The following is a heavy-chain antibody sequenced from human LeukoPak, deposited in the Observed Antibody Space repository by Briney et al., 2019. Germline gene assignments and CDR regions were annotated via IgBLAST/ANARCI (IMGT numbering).Heavy chain of an antibody. J-gene: IGHJ6*03. V-gene: IGHV3-30*02. Sequence: GGSLRLSCAASGFTFNSYGIHWVRQAPGKGLEWVAFIRFDGSNNYYADSVKGRFTISRDNSKNTLYLQMNSLRAEDMALYYCAKGGGGRLIYYYYMDVWGKGTTVTVSS. CDR3: AKGGGGRLIYYYYMDV. CDR1: GFTFNSYG. CDR2: IRFDGSNN. D-gene: IGHD3-16*01.